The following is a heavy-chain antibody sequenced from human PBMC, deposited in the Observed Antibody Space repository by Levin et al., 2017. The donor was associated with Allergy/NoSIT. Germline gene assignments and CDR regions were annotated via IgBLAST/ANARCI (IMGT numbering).Heavy chain of an antibody. CDR2: IYHSGST. V-gene: IGHV4-4*02. CDR1: GGSISSSNW. D-gene: IGHD6-13*01. J-gene: IGHJ5*02. CDR3: ARDSPYSSSWFDP. Sequence: SETLSLTCAVSGGSISSSNWWSWVRQPPGKGLEWIGEIYHSGSTNYNPSLKSRVTISVDKSKNQFSLKLSSVTAADTAVYYCARDSPYSSSWFDPWGQGTLVTVSS.